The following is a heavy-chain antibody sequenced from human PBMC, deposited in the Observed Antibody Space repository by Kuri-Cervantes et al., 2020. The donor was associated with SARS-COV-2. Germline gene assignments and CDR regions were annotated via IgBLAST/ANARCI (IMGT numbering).Heavy chain of an antibody. D-gene: IGHD3-10*01. CDR3: ASTRITMVRGVDNDY. CDR1: AYTFTSYG. V-gene: IGHV1-69*10. Sequence: SVKVSCKASAYTFTSYGISWVRQAPGQGLEWMGGIIPILGIANYAQKFQGRVTITADKSTSTAYMELSSLRSEDTAMYYCASTRITMVRGVDNDYWGQGTLVTVSS. J-gene: IGHJ4*02. CDR2: IIPILGIA.